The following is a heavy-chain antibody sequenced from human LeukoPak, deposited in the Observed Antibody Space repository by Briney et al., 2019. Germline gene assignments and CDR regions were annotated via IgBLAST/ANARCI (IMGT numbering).Heavy chain of an antibody. Sequence: SETLSLTCTVSGGSISSYYWSWIRQPPGKGLEWIGYIYYSGSTNYNPSLKSRVTISVDTSKNRFSLKLSSVTAADTAVYYCARRRWAGTFHGWFDPWGQGTLVTVSS. CDR3: ARRRWAGTFHGWFDP. D-gene: IGHD6-19*01. V-gene: IGHV4-59*08. CDR1: GGSISSYY. CDR2: IYYSGST. J-gene: IGHJ5*02.